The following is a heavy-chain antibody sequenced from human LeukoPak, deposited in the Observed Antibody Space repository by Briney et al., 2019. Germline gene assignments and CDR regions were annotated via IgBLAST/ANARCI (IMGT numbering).Heavy chain of an antibody. V-gene: IGHV3-21*01. CDR3: ATSVYYYGSGSFY. Sequence: GGSLRLSCAASGFTFSSYSMNWVRRAPGKGLEWVSSISSSSSYIYYADSVKGRFTISRDNAKNSLYLQMNSLRAEDTAVYYCATSVYYYGSGSFYWGQGTLVTVSS. CDR1: GFTFSSYS. J-gene: IGHJ4*02. CDR2: ISSSSSYI. D-gene: IGHD3-10*01.